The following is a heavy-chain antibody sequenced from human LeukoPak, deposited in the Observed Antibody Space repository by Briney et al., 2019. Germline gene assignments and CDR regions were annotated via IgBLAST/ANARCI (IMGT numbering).Heavy chain of an antibody. CDR1: GFSFDGYA. CDR3: VRESGSYYFDY. Sequence: AGGSLRLSCAASGFSFDGYAMHWVRQAPGKGLEWVSGITGNGGTIAYADSVKGRFTVSRDNAKSSLYLQMSSLRAEDMALYYCVRESGSYYFDYWGQGTLVIVSS. CDR2: ITGNGGTI. J-gene: IGHJ4*02. D-gene: IGHD3-22*01. V-gene: IGHV3-9*03.